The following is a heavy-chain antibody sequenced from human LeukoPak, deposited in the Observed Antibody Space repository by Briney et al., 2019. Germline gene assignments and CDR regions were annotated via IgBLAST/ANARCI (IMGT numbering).Heavy chain of an antibody. CDR3: ARGRYRITMVRGVDPFYYYYYGMDV. V-gene: IGHV4-30-2*01. Sequence: SETLSLTCAVSGGSISRGGYSWSWIRQPPGKGLEWIGYIYHSGSTYYNPSLRSRVTISVDTSKNQFSLKLSSVTAADTAVYYCARGRYRITMVRGVDPFYYYYYGMDVWGQGTTVTVSS. CDR2: IYHSGST. D-gene: IGHD3-10*01. J-gene: IGHJ6*02. CDR1: GGSISRGGYS.